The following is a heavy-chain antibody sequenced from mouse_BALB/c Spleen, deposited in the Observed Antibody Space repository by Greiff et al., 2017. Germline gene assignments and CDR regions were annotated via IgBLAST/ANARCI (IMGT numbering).Heavy chain of an antibody. V-gene: IGHV2-9*02. CDR1: GFSLTSYG. CDR3: ARAGDYYGSSYDAMDY. Sequence: VKLVESGPGLVAPSQSLSITCTVSGFSLTSYGVHWVRQPPGKGLEWLGVIWAGGSTNYNSALMSRLSISKDNSKSQVFLKMNSLQTDDTAMYYCARAGDYYGSSYDAMDYWGQGTSVTVSS. CDR2: IWAGGST. J-gene: IGHJ4*01. D-gene: IGHD1-1*01.